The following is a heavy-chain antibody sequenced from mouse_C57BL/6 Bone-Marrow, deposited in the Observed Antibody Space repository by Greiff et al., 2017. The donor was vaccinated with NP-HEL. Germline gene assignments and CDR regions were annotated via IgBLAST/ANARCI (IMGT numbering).Heavy chain of an antibody. CDR2: INPSSGYT. CDR3: ARIYYYAY. D-gene: IGHD1-1*01. CDR1: GYTFTSYT. Sequence: QVQLKESGAELARPGASVKMSCKASGYTFTSYTMHWVKQRPGPGLEWIGYINPSSGYTKYNQKFKDKATLTADKSSSTAYMQLSSLTSEDSAVYYCARIYYYAYWGQGTLVTVSA. J-gene: IGHJ3*01. V-gene: IGHV1-4*01.